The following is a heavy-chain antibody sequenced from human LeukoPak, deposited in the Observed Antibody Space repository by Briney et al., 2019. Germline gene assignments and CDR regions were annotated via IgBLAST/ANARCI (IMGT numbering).Heavy chain of an antibody. CDR2: INPNSGGT. V-gene: IGHV1-2*02. J-gene: IGHJ5*02. Sequence: GASVKVSCKASGYTFTGYYMHWVRQAPGQGLEWMGWINPNSGGTNYAQKFQGRVTMTRDTSISTAYMELSRLRSDDTAVYYCARVDSGSYPNWFDPWGQGTLVTVSS. CDR3: ARVDSGSYPNWFDP. D-gene: IGHD3-10*01. CDR1: GYTFTGYY.